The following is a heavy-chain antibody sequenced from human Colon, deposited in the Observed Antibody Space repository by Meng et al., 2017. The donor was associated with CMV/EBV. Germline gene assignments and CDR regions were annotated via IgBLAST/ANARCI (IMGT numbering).Heavy chain of an antibody. Sequence: GESLKISCEASGFRVSYYGMHWVRQVHGKGLEWLAVMWSDGSNTLYADSVKGRLSISRDNSKKTLDLQMNSLRVEDTAVSYCARDRQPHGYVPTFESWGRGTPVTVSS. D-gene: IGHD5-12*01. CDR3: ARDRQPHGYVPTFES. J-gene: IGHJ4*02. V-gene: IGHV3-33*01. CDR1: GFRVSYYG. CDR2: MWSDGSNT.